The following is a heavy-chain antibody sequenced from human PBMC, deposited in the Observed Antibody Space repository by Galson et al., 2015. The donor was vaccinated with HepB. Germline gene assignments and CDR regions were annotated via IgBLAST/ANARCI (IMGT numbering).Heavy chain of an antibody. D-gene: IGHD6-19*01. CDR1: GGTFSSYA. CDR2: IIPILGIA. J-gene: IGHJ4*02. V-gene: IGHV1-69*04. Sequence: SVKVSCKASGGTFSSYAISWVRQAPGQGLEWMGRIIPILGIANYAQKFQGRVTITADKSTSTAYMELSSLRSEDTAVYYCASPGIAVAGQLYYFDYWGQGTLVTVSS. CDR3: ASPGIAVAGQLYYFDY.